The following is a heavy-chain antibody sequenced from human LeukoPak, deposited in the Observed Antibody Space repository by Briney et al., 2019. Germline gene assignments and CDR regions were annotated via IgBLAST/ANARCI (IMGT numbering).Heavy chain of an antibody. V-gene: IGHV3-23*01. CDR3: AKNSYYYDSSGYSYGYYFDY. D-gene: IGHD3-22*01. J-gene: IGHJ4*02. Sequence: GGSLRLSCAASGFTFSSYAMSWVRQAPGKGLEWVTAISGSGGSTYYADSVKGRFTISRDNSKNTLYLQMNSLRAEDTAVYYCAKNSYYYDSSGYSYGYYFDYWGQGTLVTVSS. CDR2: ISGSGGST. CDR1: GFTFSSYA.